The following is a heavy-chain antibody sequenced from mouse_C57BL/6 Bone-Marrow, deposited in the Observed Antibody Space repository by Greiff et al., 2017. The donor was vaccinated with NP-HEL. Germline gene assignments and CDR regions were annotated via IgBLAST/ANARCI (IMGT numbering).Heavy chain of an antibody. CDR3: ARQLRPWFAY. D-gene: IGHD3-2*02. V-gene: IGHV5-6*01. CDR2: ISSGGSYT. Sequence: EVMLVESGGDLVKPGGSLKLSCAASGFTFSSYGMSWVRQTPDKRLEWVATISSGGSYTYYPDSVKGRFTISRDNAKNTLYLQMSSLKSEDTAMYYCARQLRPWFAYWGQGTLVTVSA. J-gene: IGHJ3*01. CDR1: GFTFSSYG.